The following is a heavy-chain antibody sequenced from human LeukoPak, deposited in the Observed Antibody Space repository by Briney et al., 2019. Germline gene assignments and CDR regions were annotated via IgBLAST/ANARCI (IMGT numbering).Heavy chain of an antibody. CDR2: INPNTGNP. V-gene: IGHV7-4-1*02. CDR3: ARACQPLGGLSFPDY. CDR1: GYTFTSCA. J-gene: IGHJ4*02. Sequence: ASVKVSCKASGYTFTSCAMNWVRQAPGQGLEWMGWINPNTGNPTYAQAFTGRFVFSLDTSVSTTYLQISSLKAEDTAVYYCARACQPLGGLSFPDYWGQGTLVTVSS. D-gene: IGHD3-16*02.